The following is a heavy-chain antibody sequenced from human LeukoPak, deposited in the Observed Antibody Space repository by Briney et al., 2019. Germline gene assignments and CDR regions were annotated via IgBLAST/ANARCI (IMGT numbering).Heavy chain of an antibody. CDR1: GYTFTSYG. CDR3: ATGSISVAGRAMDDY. CDR2: ISAYNGNT. J-gene: IGHJ4*02. D-gene: IGHD6-19*01. Sequence: ASVKVSCKASGYTFTSYGISWVRQAPGQGLEWMGWISAYNGNTNYAQKLQGRVTMTTDTSTSTAYMELRSLRSEDTAVYYCATGSISVAGRAMDDYWGQGTLVTVSS. V-gene: IGHV1-18*01.